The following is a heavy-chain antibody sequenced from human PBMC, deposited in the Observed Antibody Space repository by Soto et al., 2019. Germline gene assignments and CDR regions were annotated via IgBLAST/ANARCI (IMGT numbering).Heavy chain of an antibody. CDR2: IIPIFGTA. V-gene: IGHV1-69*12. CDR3: AGDRDSWGWFDP. D-gene: IGHD3-16*01. J-gene: IGHJ5*02. Sequence: QVQLVQSGAEVKKPGSSVKVSCKASGGTFSSYAISWVRQAPGQGLEWMGGIIPIFGTANYAQKFQGRVTIPGDGSTSTDYMELSSLRCEETAVYYCAGDRDSWGWFDPWGQGTLVTVSS. CDR1: GGTFSSYA.